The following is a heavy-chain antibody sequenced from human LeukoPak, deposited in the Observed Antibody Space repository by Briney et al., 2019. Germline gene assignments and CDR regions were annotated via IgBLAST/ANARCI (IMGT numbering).Heavy chain of an antibody. CDR1: GFTFSSYA. J-gene: IGHJ4*02. CDR2: ISGSGGST. Sequence: GGSLRLSCAASGFTFSSYAMSWVRQAPGKGLEWVSAISGSGGSTYYADSVKGRFTISRDNSKNTLYLQMNSLRAEDTAVYYCAKDLGRWLHPAGGYWGQGTLVTVSS. D-gene: IGHD5-24*01. V-gene: IGHV3-23*01. CDR3: AKDLGRWLHPAGGY.